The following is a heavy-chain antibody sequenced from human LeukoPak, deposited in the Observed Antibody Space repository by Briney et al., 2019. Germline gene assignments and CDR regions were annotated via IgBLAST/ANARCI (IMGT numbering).Heavy chain of an antibody. V-gene: IGHV3-64*02. J-gene: IGHJ6*03. D-gene: IGHD2-15*01. CDR2: ISSNGNT. CDR1: GFTFSTYG. Sequence: GGSLRLSCAASGFTFSTYGMYWVRQAPGKGLEYVSSISSNGNTYYADSVKGRFTISRDTPKNTLYLQMGSLRDEDLAVYYCARARVAAKSGYMDVWGTGTTVTISS. CDR3: ARARVAAKSGYMDV.